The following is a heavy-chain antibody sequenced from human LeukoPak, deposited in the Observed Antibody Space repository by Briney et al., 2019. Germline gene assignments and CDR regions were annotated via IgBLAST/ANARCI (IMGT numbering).Heavy chain of an antibody. V-gene: IGHV3-7*01. D-gene: IGHD3-3*01. CDR2: IKQDGSDK. J-gene: IGHJ5*02. Sequence: GGSLRLSCAASGFTFSSYWMTWVRQAPGKGLEWVGNIKQDGSDKYYVDSVKGRFTISRDSAENSLYLQMDSLRADDTAVYYWARVLGVVGPNWFDPWGQGTLVTVSS. CDR3: ARVLGVVGPNWFDP. CDR1: GFTFSSYW.